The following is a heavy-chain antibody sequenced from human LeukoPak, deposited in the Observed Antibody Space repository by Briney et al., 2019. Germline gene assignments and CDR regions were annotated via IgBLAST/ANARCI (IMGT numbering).Heavy chain of an antibody. CDR2: ISSTSSVI. V-gene: IGHV3-48*04. CDR1: GSTFSSHT. D-gene: IGHD2-2*01. CDR3: ARNLPAADY. J-gene: IGHJ4*02. Sequence: GGSLRLSCAASGSTFSSHTMNWVRQAPRKGLEWVSYISSTSSVIYYADSVKGRFTISRDNAKSSPYLQMNSLRAEDTAVYYCARNLPAADYWGQGTLVTVSS.